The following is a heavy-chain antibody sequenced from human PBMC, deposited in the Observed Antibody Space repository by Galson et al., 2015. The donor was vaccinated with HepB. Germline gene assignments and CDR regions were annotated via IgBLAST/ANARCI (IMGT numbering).Heavy chain of an antibody. CDR2: ISFDSNIK. CDR3: AKDILAYNGYDSVLNS. J-gene: IGHJ5*02. V-gene: IGHV3-30*18. D-gene: IGHD5-12*01. CDR1: GFTFSSYA. Sequence: SLRLSCAASGFTFSSYALHWVRQAPGKGLEWVAVISFDSNIKYYADSVKGRFTISRDNSKNTLYLQLSSLRTEDTALYFCAKDILAYNGYDSVLNSWGQGTLVTVSS.